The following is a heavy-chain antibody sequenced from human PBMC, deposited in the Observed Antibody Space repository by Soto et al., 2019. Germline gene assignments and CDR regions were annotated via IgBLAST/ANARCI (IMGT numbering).Heavy chain of an antibody. CDR3: ARTQEAVADLAH. CDR1: GYTFTGYY. Sequence: GASVEVSCKASGYTFTGYYMHWVRQAPGQGLEWMGWINPNSGGTNYAQKFQGWVTMTRDTSISTAYMELSRLRSDDTAVYYCARTQEAVADLAHWGQGTLVTVSS. D-gene: IGHD6-19*01. CDR2: INPNSGGT. J-gene: IGHJ5*02. V-gene: IGHV1-2*04.